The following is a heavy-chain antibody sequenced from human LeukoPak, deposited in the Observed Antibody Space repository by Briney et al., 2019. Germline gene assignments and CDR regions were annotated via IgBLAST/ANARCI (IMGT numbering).Heavy chain of an antibody. J-gene: IGHJ6*03. CDR2: IYTSGST. V-gene: IGHV4-4*09. CDR3: ARAHYMDV. Sequence: PSETLSLTCTVSDGSISSYYWGWIRQPPGKGPEWIGYIYTSGSTNYNPSLKSRVTISVDTSKNQFSLKLSSVTAADTAVYYCARAHYMDVWGKGTTVTVSS. CDR1: DGSISSYY.